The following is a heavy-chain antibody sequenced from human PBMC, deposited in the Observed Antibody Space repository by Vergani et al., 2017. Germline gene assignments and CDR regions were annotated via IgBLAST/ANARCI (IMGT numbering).Heavy chain of an antibody. Sequence: EVQLLESGGSLKQPGGSVRLSCAASGFTFSTYAMHWVRQAPGKGLEWVSALTGGGGSTYYADSVKGRFTISRDNSKNTLYLEMNALRAEDTAVYYCARDFLTGVTTLDYYYMGVWGKGTTVTVSS. CDR2: LTGGGGST. J-gene: IGHJ6*03. V-gene: IGHV3-23*01. D-gene: IGHD1-1*01. CDR3: ARDFLTGVTTLDYYYMGV. CDR1: GFTFSTYA.